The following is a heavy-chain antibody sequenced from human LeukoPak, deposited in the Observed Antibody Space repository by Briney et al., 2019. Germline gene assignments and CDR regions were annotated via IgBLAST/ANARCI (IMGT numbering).Heavy chain of an antibody. CDR1: GRSSSSGSYW. CDR2: SYTSGST. CDR3: ARAQNYYGLTPDAFDI. D-gene: IGHD3-10*01. Sequence: SDTLSLTCTVSGRSSSSGSYWWTWIRQPGGKDLEWIGRSYTSGSTNYTPSLKSRVTISVDTSKNQFSLKLSSVTAADTAVYYCARAQNYYGLTPDAFDIWGQGTMVTVSS. V-gene: IGHV4-61*02. J-gene: IGHJ3*02.